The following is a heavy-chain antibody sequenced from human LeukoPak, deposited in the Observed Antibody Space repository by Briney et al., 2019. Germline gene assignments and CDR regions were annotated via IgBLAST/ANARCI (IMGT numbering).Heavy chain of an antibody. D-gene: IGHD3-10*01. Sequence: PSETLSLTCIVSGDPIRSYYWSWIRQPPGKGLEWIAYMHYSGSTNYNPSLKSRVAISVDTSKNQFSLKLSSVTAADTAVYYCARAGAAGPAVDFWGQGTLVTVSS. CDR2: MHYSGST. J-gene: IGHJ4*02. V-gene: IGHV4-59*01. CDR1: GDPIRSYY. CDR3: ARAGAAGPAVDF.